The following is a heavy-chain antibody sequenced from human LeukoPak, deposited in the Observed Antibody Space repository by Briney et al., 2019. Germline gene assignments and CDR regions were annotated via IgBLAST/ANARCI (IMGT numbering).Heavy chain of an antibody. CDR2: ISYDGSNK. CDR1: GFTFSSYG. J-gene: IGHJ4*02. D-gene: IGHD2-15*01. V-gene: IGHV3-30*03. CDR3: ARPDCSGGSCYWVWLDY. Sequence: GGSLRLSCAAPGFTFSSYGMHWVRQAPGKGLEWVAVISYDGSNKYYADSVKGRFTISRDNSKNTLYLQMNSLRAEDTAVYYCARPDCSGGSCYWVWLDYWGQGTLVTVSS.